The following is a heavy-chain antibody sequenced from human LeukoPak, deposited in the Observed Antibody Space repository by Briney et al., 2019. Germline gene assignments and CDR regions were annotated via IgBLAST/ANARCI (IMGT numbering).Heavy chain of an antibody. Sequence: SETLSLTCTVSGGSISSGGYYWSWIRQHPGKGLEWIGYIYYSGSTYYNPSLKSRVTISVDTSKNQFSLKLSSVTAADTAVYYCARVPRDTSSQTMVRGVDFDPWGQGTLVTVSS. CDR2: IYYSGST. CDR3: ARVPRDTSSQTMVRGVDFDP. V-gene: IGHV4-31*03. CDR1: GGSISSGGYY. J-gene: IGHJ5*02. D-gene: IGHD3-10*01.